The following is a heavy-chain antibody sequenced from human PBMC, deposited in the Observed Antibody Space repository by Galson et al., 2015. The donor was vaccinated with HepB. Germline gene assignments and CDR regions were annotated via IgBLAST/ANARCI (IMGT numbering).Heavy chain of an antibody. D-gene: IGHD3-10*01. CDR2: IYSGGDI. CDR3: AKGKSGAGSHD. CDR1: GFTVSNNY. J-gene: IGHJ1*01. V-gene: IGHV3-66*02. Sequence: SLRLSCAASGFTVSNNYMSWVRQAPGKGLEWVSVIYSGGDIYYLDSVKGRFTISRDSSKNTLFLQMNSLRPEDTAVYYCAKGKSGAGSHDWGRGTLVTVSS.